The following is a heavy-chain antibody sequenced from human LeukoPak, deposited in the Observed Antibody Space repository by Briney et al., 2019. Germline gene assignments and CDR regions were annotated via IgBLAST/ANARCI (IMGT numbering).Heavy chain of an antibody. V-gene: IGHV4-59*01. CDR3: AISYSSSWYGLEYFQH. CDR1: GGSFSGYY. CDR2: MYYSGST. Sequence: PSETLSLTCAVYGGSFSGYYWTWIRQPPGKGLEWIGYMYYSGSTNYNPSLKSRVTMSVDTSKNQFSLKLSSVTAADTAVYYCAISYSSSWYGLEYFQHWGQGTLVTVSS. D-gene: IGHD6-13*01. J-gene: IGHJ1*01.